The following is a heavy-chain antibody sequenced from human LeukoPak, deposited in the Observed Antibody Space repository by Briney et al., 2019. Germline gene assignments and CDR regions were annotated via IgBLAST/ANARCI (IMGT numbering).Heavy chain of an antibody. CDR3: ARHERMVRGVIGWFDP. V-gene: IGHV4-30-4*01. CDR1: GGSSSSGDYY. D-gene: IGHD3-10*01. CDR2: IYYSGST. Sequence: SETLSLTCTVSGGSSSSGDYYWSWIRQPPGKGLEWIGYIYYSGSTYYNPSLKSRVTISVDTSKNQFSLKLSSVTAADTAVYYCARHERMVRGVIGWFDPWGQGTLVTVSS. J-gene: IGHJ5*02.